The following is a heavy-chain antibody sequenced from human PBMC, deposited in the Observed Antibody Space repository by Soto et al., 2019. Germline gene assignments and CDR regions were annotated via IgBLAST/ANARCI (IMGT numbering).Heavy chain of an antibody. D-gene: IGHD2-2*01. Sequence: QVQLVQSGAEVKKPGSSVKVSCKASGGTFSSYAISWVRQAPGQGLEWLGGIIPISGTANYAQKFQVRVTITADESPSTAYMELSSLRSEDTAVYYCARSQGSSTSLEIYYYYYYGMDVWGQGTTVPVSS. J-gene: IGHJ6*02. CDR1: GGTFSSYA. V-gene: IGHV1-69*01. CDR2: IIPISGTA. CDR3: ARSQGSSTSLEIYYYYYYGMDV.